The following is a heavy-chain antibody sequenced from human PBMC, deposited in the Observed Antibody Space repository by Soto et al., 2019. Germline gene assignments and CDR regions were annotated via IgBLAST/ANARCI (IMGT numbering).Heavy chain of an antibody. CDR3: ARADRQYCSVSTCYIFDY. CDR2: TDYSGST. J-gene: IGHJ4*02. CDR1: GASVSSNSYY. D-gene: IGHD2-2*02. V-gene: IGHV4-61*01. Sequence: QVQLQESGPGLVKPSETLSLTCIVSGASVSSNSYYWTWIRQPPGKGLEWIGYTDYSGSTKYNPSHNSRVTISVDTSNNQFSLRVSSVTAADTAMYYCARADRQYCSVSTCYIFDYWGQGTQVTVSS.